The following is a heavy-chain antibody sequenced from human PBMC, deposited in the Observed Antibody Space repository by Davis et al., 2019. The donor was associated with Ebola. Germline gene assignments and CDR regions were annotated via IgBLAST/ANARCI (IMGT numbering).Heavy chain of an antibody. CDR3: AKGAEDSGPSTYSGYDFGAFDI. D-gene: IGHD5-12*01. CDR1: GFTFSGSA. J-gene: IGHJ3*02. Sequence: GGSLRLSCAASGFTFSGSAMHWVRQASGKGLEWVGRIRSKANSYATAYAASVKGRFTISRDDSKNTLYLQMNSLRAEDTAVYYCAKGAEDSGPSTYSGYDFGAFDIWGQGTMVTVSS. CDR2: IRSKANSYAT. V-gene: IGHV3-73*01.